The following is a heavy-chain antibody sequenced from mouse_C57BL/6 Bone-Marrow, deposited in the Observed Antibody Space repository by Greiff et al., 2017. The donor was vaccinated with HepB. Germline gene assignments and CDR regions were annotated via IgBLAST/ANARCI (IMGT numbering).Heavy chain of an antibody. V-gene: IGHV5-17*01. J-gene: IGHJ2*01. CDR2: ISSGSSTI. CDR3: ARLGYGHYY. CDR1: GFTFSDYG. D-gene: IGHD1-1*01. Sequence: EVKVEESGGGLVKPGGSLKLSCAASGFTFSDYGMHWVRQAPEKGLEWVAYISSGSSTIYYADTVKGRFTISRDNAKITLFLQMTSLRSEDTATYCCARLGYGHYYWGQGTTLTVSS.